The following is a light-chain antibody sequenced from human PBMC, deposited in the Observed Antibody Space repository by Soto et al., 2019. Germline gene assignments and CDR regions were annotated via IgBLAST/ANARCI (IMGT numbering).Light chain of an antibody. CDR1: SSNIGAGYD. Sequence: QSVLTQPPSGSGAPGQRFTISFTGSSSNIGAGYDVHWYQQLPGTAPKLLIYGNSDRPSGVPDRFSGSKSDTSASLAITGLQAEDEADYYCQSYDNSLSAFVFGTGTKVTVL. CDR3: QSYDNSLSAFV. V-gene: IGLV1-40*01. J-gene: IGLJ1*01. CDR2: GNS.